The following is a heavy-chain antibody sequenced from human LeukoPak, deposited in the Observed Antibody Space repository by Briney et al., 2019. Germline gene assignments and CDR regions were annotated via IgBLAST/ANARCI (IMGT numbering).Heavy chain of an antibody. CDR2: INQDGGEK. Sequence: PGGSLRLSCAPSGFTFSDYYMGWVRQAPGKGLEWVANINQDGGEKHYVDSVKGRFTLSRDNAKNSLYLQMDSLRVEDTAVYYCASARNSRVPTPYYYYYYGMDVWGQGTTVTVSS. J-gene: IGHJ6*02. CDR1: GFTFSDYY. CDR3: ASARNSRVPTPYYYYYYGMDV. D-gene: IGHD1-14*01. V-gene: IGHV3-7*01.